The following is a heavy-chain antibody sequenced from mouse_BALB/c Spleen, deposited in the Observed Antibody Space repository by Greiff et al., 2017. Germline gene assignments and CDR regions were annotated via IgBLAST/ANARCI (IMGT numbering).Heavy chain of an antibody. J-gene: IGHJ3*01. CDR1: GFTFSSYA. V-gene: IGHV5-9-3*01. CDR2: ISSGGSYT. CDR3: ARRGAWFAY. Sequence: DVHLVESGGGLVKPGGSLKLSCAASGFTFSSYAMSWVRQTPEKRLEWVATISSGGSYTYYPDSVKGRFTISRDNAKNTLYLQMSSLRSEDTAMYYCARRGAWFAYWGQGTLVTVSA.